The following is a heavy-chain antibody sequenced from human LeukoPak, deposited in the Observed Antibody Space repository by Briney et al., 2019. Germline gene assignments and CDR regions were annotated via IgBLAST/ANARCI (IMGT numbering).Heavy chain of an antibody. J-gene: IGHJ4*02. CDR3: ARVMAVRTGPSLDY. CDR1: GYTFTGYY. D-gene: IGHD2-8*01. Sequence: GASVKVSCKASGYTFTGYYMHWVRQAPGQGLEWMGWINPNSGGTNYAQKFQGRVTMTRDTSISTAYMELSRLRSDDTAVYYCARVMAVRTGPSLDYWGQGTLVTVSS. V-gene: IGHV1-2*02. CDR2: INPNSGGT.